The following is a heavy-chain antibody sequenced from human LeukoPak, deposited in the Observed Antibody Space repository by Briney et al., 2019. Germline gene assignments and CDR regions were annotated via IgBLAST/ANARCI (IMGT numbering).Heavy chain of an antibody. CDR2: IYYSGST. CDR1: GGSISSSSYY. Sequence: SETLSLTCTVSGGSISSSSYYWGWIRQPPGKGLEWIGSIYYSGSTYYNPSLKSRVTISVDTSKNQFSLKLSSVTAADTAVYYCARESDTAMAPDAFDIWGQGTMVTVSS. V-gene: IGHV4-39*07. CDR3: ARESDTAMAPDAFDI. D-gene: IGHD5-18*01. J-gene: IGHJ3*02.